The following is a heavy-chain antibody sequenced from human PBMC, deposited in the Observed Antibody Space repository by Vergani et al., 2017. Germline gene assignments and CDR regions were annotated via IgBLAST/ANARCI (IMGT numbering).Heavy chain of an antibody. CDR2: IYSGGST. V-gene: IGHV3-66*02. CDR1: GFTVSSNY. Sequence: EVQLVESGGGLVQPGGSLRLSCAASGFTVSSNYMSWVRQAPGKGLEWVSVIYSGGSTYYADSVKGRFTISRDNSKNTLYLQMNSLRAEDTAVYYCARAPWGVGRPYYMDVWGKGTTVTVSS. CDR3: ARAPWGVGRPYYMDV. D-gene: IGHD3-16*01. J-gene: IGHJ6*03.